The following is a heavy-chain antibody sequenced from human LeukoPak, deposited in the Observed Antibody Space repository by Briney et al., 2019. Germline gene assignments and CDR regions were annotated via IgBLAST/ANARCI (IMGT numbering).Heavy chain of an antibody. CDR1: GFSLSTSGMC. V-gene: IGHV2-70*01. J-gene: IGHJ6*04. CDR2: IDWDDDK. Sequence: ESGPALVKPTQTLTLTCTFSGFSLSTSGMCVSWIRQPPGKALEWLALIDWDDDKYYSTSLKTRLTISKDTSKNQVVLTMTNVDPVDTATYYCARTRRSGYDYGSYYYYGMDVWGKGTTVTVSS. D-gene: IGHD5-12*01. CDR3: ARTRRSGYDYGSYYYYGMDV.